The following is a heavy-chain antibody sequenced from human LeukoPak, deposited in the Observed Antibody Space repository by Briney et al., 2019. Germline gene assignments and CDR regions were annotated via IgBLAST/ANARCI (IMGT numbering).Heavy chain of an antibody. Sequence: PGRSLRLSCAASGFTFSDYYMSWIRQAPGKGLEWVSYISSSGSTIYYADSVKGRFTISRDNAKNSLSLQMNSLRAEDTAVYYCARGTYSGTYYAWYYFDYWGQGTLVTVSS. J-gene: IGHJ4*02. CDR3: ARGTYSGTYYAWYYFDY. D-gene: IGHD1-26*01. CDR2: ISSSGSTI. CDR1: GFTFSDYY. V-gene: IGHV3-11*01.